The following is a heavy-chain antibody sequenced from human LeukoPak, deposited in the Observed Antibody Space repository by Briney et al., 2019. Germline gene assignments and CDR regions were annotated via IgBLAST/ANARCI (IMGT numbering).Heavy chain of an antibody. CDR1: GGSFSGYY. D-gene: IGHD3-10*01. CDR3: ARVVGITMVRGVIITEYYFDY. J-gene: IGHJ4*02. CDR2: IYYSGST. Sequence: ASETLSLTCAVYGGSFSGYYWSWIRQPPGKGLEWIGYIYYSGSTNYNPSLKSRVTISVDTSKNQFSLKLSSVTAADTAVYYCARVVGITMVRGVIITEYYFDYWGQGTLVTVSS. V-gene: IGHV4-59*01.